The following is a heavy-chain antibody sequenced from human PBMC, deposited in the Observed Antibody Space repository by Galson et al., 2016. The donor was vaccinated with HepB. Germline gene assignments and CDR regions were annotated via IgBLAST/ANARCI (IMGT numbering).Heavy chain of an antibody. Sequence: SVKVSCKASGFTFSNYDFAWVRQAPGQGPEWMGWISADNGNTNYAQQFQGRVTMTADTSTRTAYMDLRSLRSDETAVYFCARVQGYCAGNTCYSWYYFDFWGQGTLITVSS. CDR2: ISADNGNT. J-gene: IGHJ4*02. CDR3: ARVQGYCAGNTCYSWYYFDF. D-gene: IGHD2-8*02. V-gene: IGHV1-18*01. CDR1: GFTFSNYD.